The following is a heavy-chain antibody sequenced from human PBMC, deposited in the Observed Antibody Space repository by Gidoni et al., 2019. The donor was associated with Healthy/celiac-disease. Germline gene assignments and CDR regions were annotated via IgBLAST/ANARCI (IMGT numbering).Heavy chain of an antibody. V-gene: IGHV4-61*02. CDR3: ARGYDRFDY. D-gene: IGHD3-3*01. Sequence: QVQLQESGPGLVKPSQTLSLTCTVSGGSISSGSYYWSWIRQPAGKGLEWIGRIYTSGSTNYNPSLKSRVTISVDTSKNQFSLKLSSVTAADTAVYYCARGYDRFDYWGQGTLVTVSS. CDR2: IYTSGST. CDR1: GGSISSGSYY. J-gene: IGHJ4*02.